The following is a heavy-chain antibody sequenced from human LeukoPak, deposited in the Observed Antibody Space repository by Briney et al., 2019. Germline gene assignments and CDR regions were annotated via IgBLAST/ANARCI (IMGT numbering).Heavy chain of an antibody. CDR3: ARRVLGVVVVAAREYYFDY. V-gene: IGHV4-39*01. CDR2: IYYSGST. CDR1: GGSISSSSYY. J-gene: IGHJ4*02. D-gene: IGHD2-15*01. Sequence: NASETLSLTCTVSGGSISSSSYYWGWIRQPPGKGLEWIGSIYYSGSTYYNPSLKSRVTISVDTSKNQFSLKLSSVTAADTAVYYCARRVLGVVVVAAREYYFDYWGQGTLVTVSS.